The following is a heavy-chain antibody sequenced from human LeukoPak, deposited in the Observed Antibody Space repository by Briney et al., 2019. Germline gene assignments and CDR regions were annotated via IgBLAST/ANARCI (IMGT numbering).Heavy chain of an antibody. V-gene: IGHV3-7*05. D-gene: IGHD6-13*01. Sequence: PGGSLRLSCATSGFTFDSYWMSWVRQAPGKGLEWVASIKEDGSEKYYVDSVKGRFTISRDNAKNSVYLQMKSLRAEDTAMYYCAREIGSAARGRWGQGTLVIVS. CDR2: IKEDGSEK. CDR1: GFTFDSYW. CDR3: AREIGSAARGR. J-gene: IGHJ4*02.